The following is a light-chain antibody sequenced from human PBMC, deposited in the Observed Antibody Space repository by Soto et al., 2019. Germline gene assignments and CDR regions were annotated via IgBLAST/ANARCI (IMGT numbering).Light chain of an antibody. CDR1: QSVLSSSDRRNY. V-gene: IGKV4-1*01. Sequence: DIVMTQSPDSLAVSLGERATINCKSSQSVLSSSDRRNYLAWYQQRPGQPPKLLISWTSTRESGVPDRFSGSWSGTDFTLTISSLQAEDVAVYYCQQYYDTPLTFGQGTKLDIK. J-gene: IGKJ2*01. CDR3: QQYYDTPLT. CDR2: WTS.